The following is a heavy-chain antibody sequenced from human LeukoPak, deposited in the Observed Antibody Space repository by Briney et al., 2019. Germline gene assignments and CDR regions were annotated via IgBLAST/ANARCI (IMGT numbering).Heavy chain of an antibody. Sequence: GSLRLSCAASGFTFDDYGMSWVRQAPGKGLERVSGINWNGGSTGYADSVKGRFTISRDNAKNSLYLQMNSLRAEDTALYYCARDNDNYVWGSPSSYWGQGTLVTVSS. CDR2: INWNGGST. V-gene: IGHV3-20*04. CDR1: GFTFDDYG. J-gene: IGHJ4*02. CDR3: ARDNDNYVWGSPSSY. D-gene: IGHD3-16*01.